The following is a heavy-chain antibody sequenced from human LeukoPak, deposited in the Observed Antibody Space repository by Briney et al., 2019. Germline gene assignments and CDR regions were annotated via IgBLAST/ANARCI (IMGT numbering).Heavy chain of an antibody. J-gene: IGHJ6*04. CDR1: GFTFSSYE. D-gene: IGHD3-10*02. Sequence: PGGSLRLSCAASGFTFSSYEMNWVRQAPGKGLEWVSYISKSGNTIYYADSVKGRFTISRDNAKNSLYLQMNGLRAEDTAVYYCAELGITMIGGVWGKGTTVTISS. V-gene: IGHV3-48*03. CDR3: AELGITMIGGV. CDR2: ISKSGNTI.